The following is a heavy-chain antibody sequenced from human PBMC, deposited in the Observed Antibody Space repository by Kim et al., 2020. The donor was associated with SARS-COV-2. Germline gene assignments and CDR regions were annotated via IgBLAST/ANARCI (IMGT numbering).Heavy chain of an antibody. CDR2: IYYSGST. CDR3: ASSGWYSYFQH. Sequence: SETLSLTCTVSGGSISSYYWSWIRQPPGKGLEWIGYIYYSGSTNYNPSLKSRVTISVDTSKNQFSLKLSSVTAADTAVYYCASSGWYSYFQHWGQGTLVTVPS. V-gene: IGHV4-59*13. CDR1: GGSISSYY. D-gene: IGHD6-19*01. J-gene: IGHJ1*01.